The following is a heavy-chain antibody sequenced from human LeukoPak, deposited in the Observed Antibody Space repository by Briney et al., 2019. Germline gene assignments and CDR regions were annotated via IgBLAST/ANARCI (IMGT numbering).Heavy chain of an antibody. Sequence: ASVKVSCKASGYTFTSYGISWVRQAPGQGLEWMGWISAYNGNTNYAQKLQGRVTMTRDTSISTAYMELSRLRSDDTAVYYCARDIVVVPAALRQGNYYYYYYMDVWGKGTTVTISS. CDR3: ARDIVVVPAALRQGNYYYYYYMDV. V-gene: IGHV1-18*01. CDR2: ISAYNGNT. CDR1: GYTFTSYG. D-gene: IGHD2-2*01. J-gene: IGHJ6*03.